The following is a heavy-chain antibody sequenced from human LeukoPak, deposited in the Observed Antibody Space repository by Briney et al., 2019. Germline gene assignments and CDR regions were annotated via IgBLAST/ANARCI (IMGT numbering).Heavy chain of an antibody. CDR2: ISSNGGST. CDR3: ARVPGRDYYYYMDV. J-gene: IGHJ6*03. V-gene: IGHV3-64*01. D-gene: IGHD3-10*01. CDR1: GYTYSSYA. Sequence: PGGSLRLSCAASGYTYSSYAMHWVRQDPGKGLEYVSAISSNGGSTYYANSVKGRFTISRDNSKNTLYLQMGSLRAEDMAVYYCARVPGRDYYYYMDVWGKGTTVTVS.